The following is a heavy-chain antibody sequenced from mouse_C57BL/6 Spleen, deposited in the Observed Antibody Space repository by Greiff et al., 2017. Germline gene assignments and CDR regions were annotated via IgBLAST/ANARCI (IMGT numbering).Heavy chain of an antibody. J-gene: IGHJ4*01. D-gene: IGHD4-1*01. Sequence: EVKLQESGPELVKPGASVKMSCKASGYTFTDYNMHWVKQSHGKSLEWIGYINPNNGGTSYNQKFKGKATLTVNKSSSPAYMELRSLTSEDSAVYYCARNWRGAMDYWGQGTSGTVSS. CDR3: ARNWRGAMDY. V-gene: IGHV1-22*01. CDR1: GYTFTDYN. CDR2: INPNNGGT.